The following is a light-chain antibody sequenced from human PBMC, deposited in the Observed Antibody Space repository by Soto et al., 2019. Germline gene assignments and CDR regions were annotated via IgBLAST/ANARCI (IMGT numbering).Light chain of an antibody. CDR1: QSLLHSNGYNY. V-gene: IGKV2-28*01. CDR3: MQALQTPFT. J-gene: IGKJ3*01. CDR2: LGS. Sequence: DLVMTQSSLSLPVTPGEPASISCRSSQSLLHSNGYNYLDWYLQKPGQSPQLLIYLGSNRASGVPDRFSGSGSGTDFTLKISRVEAEDVGVYYCMQALQTPFTFGPGTKVDIK.